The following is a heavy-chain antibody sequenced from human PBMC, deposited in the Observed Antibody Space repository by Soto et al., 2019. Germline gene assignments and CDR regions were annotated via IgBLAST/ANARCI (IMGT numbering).Heavy chain of an antibody. CDR1: GYSFTSHW. CDR2: IYPRDSDT. V-gene: IGHV5-51*01. J-gene: IGHJ5*02. CDR3: ATSTGSSSWYEYNWFDP. D-gene: IGHD6-13*01. Sequence: LGESLKISCKGSGYSFTSHWIGWVRQMPGKGLEWMGIIYPRDSDTRYSPSVEGQVTMSVDKSVSTACLQWSSLTASDTAMYYCATSTGSSSWYEYNWFDPWGQGTRVTVSS.